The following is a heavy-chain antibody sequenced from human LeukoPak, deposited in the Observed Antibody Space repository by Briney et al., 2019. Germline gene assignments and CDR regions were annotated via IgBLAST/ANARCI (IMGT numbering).Heavy chain of an antibody. V-gene: IGHV3-23*01. CDR1: GFTFGDYA. D-gene: IGHD6-19*01. CDR3: AKEFRGGWPFDY. CDR2: IGGSGDKT. J-gene: IGHJ4*02. Sequence: GGSLRLACTASGFTFGDYAMSWVRQAPGKGLEWVSGIGGSGDKTYYADSVKGRFTISRDNSKNTLYLQMNSLRAEDTAVYYCAKEFRGGWPFDYWGQGTLVTVSS.